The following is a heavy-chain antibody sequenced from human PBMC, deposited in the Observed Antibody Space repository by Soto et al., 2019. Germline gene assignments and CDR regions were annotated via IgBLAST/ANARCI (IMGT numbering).Heavy chain of an antibody. J-gene: IGHJ3*02. Sequence: GESLKISCKGSGYSFTSYWIGWVRQMPGKGLEWMGIIYPGDSDTRYSPSFQGQVTTSADKSISTAYLQWSSLKASDTAMYYCARSDDNCSGGSCYPDAFDIWGQGTMVTVSS. CDR2: IYPGDSDT. D-gene: IGHD2-15*01. V-gene: IGHV5-51*01. CDR1: GYSFTSYW. CDR3: ARSDDNCSGGSCYPDAFDI.